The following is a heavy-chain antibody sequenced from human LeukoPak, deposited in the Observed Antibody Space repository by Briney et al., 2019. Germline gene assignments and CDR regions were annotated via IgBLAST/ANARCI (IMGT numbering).Heavy chain of an antibody. CDR2: IFSSSIYT. CDR1: GFTFSDYS. V-gene: IGHV3-11*05. Sequence: GGSLRLSCAASGFTFSDYSMNWLRQAPGKGLEWVSYIFSSSIYTNYADSVKGRFTISRDNAENSLFLQIRSLKAEDTAVYYCARAGTGEGALDIWGQGTMVTVSS. D-gene: IGHD7-27*01. J-gene: IGHJ3*02. CDR3: ARAGTGEGALDI.